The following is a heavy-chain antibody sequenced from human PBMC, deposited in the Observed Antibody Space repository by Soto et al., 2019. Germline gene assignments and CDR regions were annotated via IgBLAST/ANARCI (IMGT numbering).Heavy chain of an antibody. D-gene: IGHD2-15*01. V-gene: IGHV3-15*01. CDR3: TSDQGGEVVVDY. Sequence: EVQLVESGGDLVKPGGSLRVSCAASGFTFTSAWMSWVRQAPGRGLEWVGRIKSKSEGGSTDYAAPVKGRFAISRDDSKTTAYLQMNSLKIEDTAVYYCTSDQGGEVVVDYWGQGTLVTVSS. CDR1: GFTFTSAW. J-gene: IGHJ4*02. CDR2: IKSKSEGGST.